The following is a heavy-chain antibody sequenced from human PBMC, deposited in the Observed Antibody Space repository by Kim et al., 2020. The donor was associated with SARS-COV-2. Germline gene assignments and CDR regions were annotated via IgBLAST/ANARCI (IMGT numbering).Heavy chain of an antibody. CDR1: GGSISSSSYY. CDR2: IYYSGST. Sequence: SETLSLTCTVSGGSISSSSYYWGWIRQPPGKGLEWIGSIYYSGSTYYNPSLKSRVTISVDTSKNQFSLKLSSVTAADTAVYYCARVVATMGPRYFDLWGRGTLVTVSS. V-gene: IGHV4-39*01. CDR3: ARVVATMGPRYFDL. J-gene: IGHJ2*01. D-gene: IGHD5-12*01.